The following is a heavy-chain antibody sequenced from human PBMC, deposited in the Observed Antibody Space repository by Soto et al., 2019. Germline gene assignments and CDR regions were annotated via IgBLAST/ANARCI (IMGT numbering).Heavy chain of an antibody. D-gene: IGHD2-2*01. Sequence: PSETLSLTCAVYGGSFSGYYWSWIRQPPGKGLEWIGEINHSGSINYNPSLKSRVTISVDTSKNQFSLKLSSVTAADTAVYYCARSGRPRGPAARAYYYYYGMDVWGQGTTVTVSS. CDR3: ARSGRPRGPAARAYYYYYGMDV. J-gene: IGHJ6*02. CDR1: GGSFSGYY. V-gene: IGHV4-34*01. CDR2: INHSGSI.